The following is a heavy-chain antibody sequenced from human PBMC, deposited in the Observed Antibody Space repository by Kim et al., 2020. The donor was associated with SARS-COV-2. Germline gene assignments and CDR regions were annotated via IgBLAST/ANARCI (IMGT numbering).Heavy chain of an antibody. Sequence: GGSLRLSCAASGFTFSSYAMHWVREAPGKGLEWVAVISYDGSNKYYADSVKGRFTISRDNSKNTLYLQMNSLRAEDTAVYYCARDLGHLLRYFDWSTKRNPDYLGQETLVTFSS. CDR2: ISYDGSNK. CDR1: GFTFSSYA. CDR3: ARDLGHLLRYFDWSTKRNPDY. D-gene: IGHD3-9*01. V-gene: IGHV3-30*04. J-gene: IGHJ4*02.